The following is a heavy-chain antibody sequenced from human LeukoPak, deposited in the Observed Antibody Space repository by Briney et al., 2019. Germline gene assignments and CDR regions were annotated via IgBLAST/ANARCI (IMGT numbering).Heavy chain of an antibody. D-gene: IGHD3-22*01. CDR1: GFTFSSYS. Sequence: GGSLRLSCVASGFTFSSYSAAWVRQAPGKGLEWVSSISGGSHYKDYSDSVRGRCTISRDNANNSLYLQLNDLRTEDTAIYFCARDERDQRERWLDAFDLWGQGTVVTVS. V-gene: IGHV3-21*06. CDR3: ARDERDQRERWLDAFDL. J-gene: IGHJ3*01. CDR2: ISGGSHYK.